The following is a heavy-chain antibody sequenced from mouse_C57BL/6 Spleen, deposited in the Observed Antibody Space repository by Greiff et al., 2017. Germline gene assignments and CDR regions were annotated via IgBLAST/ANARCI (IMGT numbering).Heavy chain of an antibody. J-gene: IGHJ3*01. CDR2: ISDGGSYT. CDR1: GFTFSSYA. Sequence: EVKVVESGGGLVKPGGSLKLSCAASGFTFSSYAMSWVRQTPEKRLEWVATISDGGSYTYYPDNVKGRFTISRDNAKNNLYLQMSHLKSEDTAMYYCARNYDRPLFAYWGQGTLVTVSA. V-gene: IGHV5-4*03. D-gene: IGHD2-4*01. CDR3: ARNYDRPLFAY.